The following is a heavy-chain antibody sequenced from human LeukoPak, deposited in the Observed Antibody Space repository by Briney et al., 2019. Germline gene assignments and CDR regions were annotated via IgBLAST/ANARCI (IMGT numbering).Heavy chain of an antibody. CDR1: GFTFKTYA. V-gene: IGHV3-23*01. Sequence: GGSLRLSCAASGFTFKTYAMSWVRQAPGKGLEWVSAISGSGGSTYYADSVKGRFTISRDNSKNTLYLQMNSLRAEDTAVYYCAKVRKVGATTDYFDYWGQGTLVTVSS. J-gene: IGHJ4*02. CDR3: AKVRKVGATTDYFDY. D-gene: IGHD1-26*01. CDR2: ISGSGGST.